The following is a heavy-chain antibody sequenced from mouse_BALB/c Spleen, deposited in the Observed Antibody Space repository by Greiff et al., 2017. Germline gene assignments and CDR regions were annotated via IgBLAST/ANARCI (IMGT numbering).Heavy chain of an antibody. CDR2: ISSGSSTT. D-gene: IGHD2-3*01. V-gene: IGHV5-17*02. J-gene: IGHJ4*01. Sequence: EVQLVESGGGLVQPGGSRKLSCAASGFTFSGFGMHWVRQTPEKGLEWVAYISSGSSTTNYADTLKGRLTISRDNSKNTLFLQMTSLRSEDTAMYYCAEDSIDYYAMDYWGQGTTVTVSS. CDR3: AEDSIDYYAMDY. CDR1: GFTFSGFG.